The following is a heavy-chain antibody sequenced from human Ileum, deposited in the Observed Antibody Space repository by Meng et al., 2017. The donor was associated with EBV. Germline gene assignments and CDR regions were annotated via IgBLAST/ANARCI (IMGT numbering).Heavy chain of an antibody. D-gene: IGHD3-22*01. CDR1: GFSLSTSGVG. CDR3: AHSTQSSGQRLSFDY. J-gene: IGHJ4*02. CDR2: IYWDDDK. V-gene: IGHV2-5*02. Sequence: QITLKDSGPSRVNPTQTLALPCTFSGFSLSTSGVGVCWIRQPPGKALEWLALIYWDDDKRYSPSLKSRLTITKDTSKNQVVLTMTNMDPVDTATYYCAHSTQSSGQRLSFDYWGQGTLVTVSS.